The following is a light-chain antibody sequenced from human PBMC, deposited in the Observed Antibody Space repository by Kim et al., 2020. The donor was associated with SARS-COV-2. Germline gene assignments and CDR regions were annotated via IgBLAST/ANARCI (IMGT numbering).Light chain of an antibody. J-gene: IGKJ1*01. V-gene: IGKV1-39*01. CDR3: QQNYNDPRT. CDR1: QSIGKF. Sequence: DIQMTQSPSSLSASVGDRVTITCRPSQSIGKFLNWYQQKPGGAPKLLIYGVSSLRSGVPSRFSGSGSATDFSLTISSLQPEDFATYYCQQNYNDPRTFGQGTKVDIK. CDR2: GVS.